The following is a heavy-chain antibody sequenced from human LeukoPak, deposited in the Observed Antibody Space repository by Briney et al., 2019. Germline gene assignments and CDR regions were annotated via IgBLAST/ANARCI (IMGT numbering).Heavy chain of an antibody. D-gene: IGHD3-22*01. CDR2: ISAYNGNT. J-gene: IGHJ6*03. CDR3: ARDESTRSSGYGPYYYYYMDV. CDR1: GYTFTSYG. V-gene: IGHV1-18*01. Sequence: ASVKVSCKASGYTFTSYGISWVRQAPGQGLEWMGWISAYNGNTNYAQKLQGRVTMTTDTPTSTAYMELRSLRSDDTAVYYCARDESTRSSGYGPYYYYYMDVWGKGTTVTVSS.